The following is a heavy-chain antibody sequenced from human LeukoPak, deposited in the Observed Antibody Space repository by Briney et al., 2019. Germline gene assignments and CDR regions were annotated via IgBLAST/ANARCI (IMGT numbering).Heavy chain of an antibody. V-gene: IGHV3-23*01. CDR1: GFTFSSYA. D-gene: IGHD2-15*01. Sequence: QPGGSLRLSCAASGFTFSSYAMSWVRQAPGKGLEWVSAISGSGGSTYYADSVKGRFTISRDNSKNTLYLQMNSLRAEDTAVYYCAKDIVLGDCSGGSCQSGFDYWGQGTLVTVSS. CDR3: AKDIVLGDCSGGSCQSGFDY. J-gene: IGHJ4*02. CDR2: ISGSGGST.